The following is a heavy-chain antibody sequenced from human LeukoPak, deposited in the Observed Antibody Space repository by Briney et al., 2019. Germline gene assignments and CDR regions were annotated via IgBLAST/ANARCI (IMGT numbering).Heavy chain of an antibody. D-gene: IGHD2-2*01. CDR3: ARDCSSTSCLDY. V-gene: IGHV4-59*01. CDR2: IYYSGST. CDR1: GGSISSYY. J-gene: IGHJ4*02. Sequence: PSETLSLTCTVSGGSISSYYWSWIRQPPGKGLEWIGYIYYSGSTNYNPSLKSRVTISVDTSKNQFSLKLSSVTAADTAVYYCARDCSSTSCLDYWGQGTLVTVSS.